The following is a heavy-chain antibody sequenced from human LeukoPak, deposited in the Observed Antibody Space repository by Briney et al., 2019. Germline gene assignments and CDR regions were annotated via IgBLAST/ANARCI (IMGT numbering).Heavy chain of an antibody. CDR2: INHSGST. CDR3: ARGNDRYSYGYVPYFDY. D-gene: IGHD5-18*01. CDR1: GYSISSGHY. Sequence: SETLSLTCTLSGYSISSGHYWSWIRQPPGKGLEWTGEINHSGSTNYNPSLKSRVTISVDTSKNQFSLKLSSVTAADTAVYYCARGNDRYSYGYVPYFDYWGQGTLVTVSS. J-gene: IGHJ4*02. V-gene: IGHV4-38-2*02.